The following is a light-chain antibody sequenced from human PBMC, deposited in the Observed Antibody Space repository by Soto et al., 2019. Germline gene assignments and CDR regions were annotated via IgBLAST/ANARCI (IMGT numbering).Light chain of an antibody. V-gene: IGLV2-8*01. Sequence: QSALAQPPSASGSPGQSVTISCTGSGSDIGAYNFVSWYQQHPGKAPKLMIFGVTERPSGVPDRFSGSKSGNTASLTVSGLKADDEAVYYCYSYAGRNIWVLVGGTKLTVL. CDR1: GSDIGAYNF. CDR3: YSYAGRNIWV. J-gene: IGLJ3*02. CDR2: GVT.